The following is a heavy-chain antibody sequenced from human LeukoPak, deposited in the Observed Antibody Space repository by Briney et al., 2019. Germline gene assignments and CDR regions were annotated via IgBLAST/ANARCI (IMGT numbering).Heavy chain of an antibody. CDR2: ISSTGSTI. CDR3: ARDLADYYGSGSLFAFDV. Sequence: GGALRLSCAASGFTFSSYEMNWVRQAPGKGREWVSFISSTGSTIYYADSVKGRFTISRDNAKNSLYLQMNSLRAEDTAVYYCARDLADYYGSGSLFAFDVWGQGTMVTVSS. V-gene: IGHV3-48*03. D-gene: IGHD3-10*01. CDR1: GFTFSSYE. J-gene: IGHJ3*01.